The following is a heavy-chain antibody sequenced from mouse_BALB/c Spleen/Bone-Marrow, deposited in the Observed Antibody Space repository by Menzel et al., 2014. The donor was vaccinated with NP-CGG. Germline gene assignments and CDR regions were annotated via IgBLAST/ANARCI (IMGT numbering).Heavy chain of an antibody. CDR2: IYPYNGVS. Sequence: VQLQQSGPELVKPGASVKISCKASGYSFTGYYMHWVKQSHGNSLDWIGYIYPYNGVSSYNHKFKGKATLTVDKAYRKAYMELGGQASDDTAVYNCENQEEYFDVWGPGTTITVSS. CDR3: ENQEEYFDV. CDR1: GYSFTGYY. V-gene: IGHV1-31*01. J-gene: IGHJ1*01.